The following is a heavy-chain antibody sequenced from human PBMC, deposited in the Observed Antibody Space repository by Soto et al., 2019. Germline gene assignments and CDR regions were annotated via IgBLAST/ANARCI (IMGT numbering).Heavy chain of an antibody. CDR3: AREQRLETDNFDD. J-gene: IGHJ4*02. D-gene: IGHD6-25*01. CDR2: INAGNGHT. CDR1: GYTFTTYG. V-gene: IGHV1-3*01. Sequence: QVQLVQSGAEVKKPGASVKVSCEASGYTFTTYGIHWVRQAPGQRLEWMGWINAGNGHTKYSQKFQGTVTITRDTSASTAYMELSSLRSEDTAVYYCAREQRLETDNFDDWGQGTLVTVSS.